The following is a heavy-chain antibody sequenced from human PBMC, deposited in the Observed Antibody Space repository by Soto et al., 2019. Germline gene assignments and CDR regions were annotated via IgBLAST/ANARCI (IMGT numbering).Heavy chain of an antibody. J-gene: IGHJ3*02. CDR2: ISYDGSNK. CDR1: GFTFSSYG. V-gene: IGHV3-30*18. Sequence: QVQLVESGGGVVQPGRSLRLSCAASGFTFSSYGMHWVRQAPGKGLEWVAVISYDGSNKYYADSVKGRFTISRDNSKNTLYLQMNCLRAEDTAVYYCAKDGGSSWTAFDIWGQGTMVTVSS. CDR3: AKDGGSSWTAFDI. D-gene: IGHD6-13*01.